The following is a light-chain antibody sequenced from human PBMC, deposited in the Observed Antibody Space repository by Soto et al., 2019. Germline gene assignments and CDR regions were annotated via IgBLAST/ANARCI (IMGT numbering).Light chain of an antibody. V-gene: IGLV2-14*01. CDR1: SSDVGGHNY. Sequence: QSALTQPASVSGSPGQSITISCTGTSSDVGGHNYVSWYQQHPGKAPKLMIYEVSNRPSGVSNRFSGSKSGNTASLTISGLQAEDEADYYYGSYTSRSTPLIFGGGTKLTVL. CDR3: GSYTSRSTPLI. CDR2: EVS. J-gene: IGLJ2*01.